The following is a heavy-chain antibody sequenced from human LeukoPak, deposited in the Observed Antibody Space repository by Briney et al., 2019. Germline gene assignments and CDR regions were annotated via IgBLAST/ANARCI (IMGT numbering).Heavy chain of an antibody. D-gene: IGHD5/OR15-5a*01. Sequence: QAGGSLRLSCAACGCTFSSYPMTWVRQAPGKGLEWVSSISDRDHNTYYADSVKGRFTISRDNYKNTLYLQMDSLGADDTALYYCANGGLSRAGLDFWGQGTLVTVSS. CDR2: ISDRDHNT. J-gene: IGHJ4*02. CDR1: GCTFSSYP. CDR3: ANGGLSRAGLDF. V-gene: IGHV3-23*01.